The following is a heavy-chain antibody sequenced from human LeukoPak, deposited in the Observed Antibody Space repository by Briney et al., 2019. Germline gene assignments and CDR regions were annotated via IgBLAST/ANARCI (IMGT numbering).Heavy chain of an antibody. CDR2: FDPEDGET. V-gene: IGHV1-24*01. Sequence: GASVKVSCKVSGYTLTELSMHWVRRAPGKGLEWMGGFDPEDGETIYAQKFQGRVTMTEDTSTDTAYMELGSLRSKDTAVYYCAKGGYGSGSLDYWGKGTLVTVSS. J-gene: IGHJ4*02. CDR3: AKGGYGSGSLDY. D-gene: IGHD3-10*01. CDR1: GYTLTELS.